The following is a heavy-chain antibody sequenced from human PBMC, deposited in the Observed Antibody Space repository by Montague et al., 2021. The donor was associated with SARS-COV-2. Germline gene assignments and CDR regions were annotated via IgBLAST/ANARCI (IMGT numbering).Heavy chain of an antibody. CDR3: ARVGVGTMVRGVIPAYYYYGMDV. V-gene: IGHV4-61*02. J-gene: IGHJ6*02. D-gene: IGHD3-10*01. CDR1: GGSISSGSYY. CDR2: IYTSGST. Sequence: TLSLTCTVSGGSISSGSYYWSWIRQPAGKGLEWIGRIYTSGSTNYNPSPKSRVTISVDTSKNRFSLKLSSVTAADTAVYYCARVGVGTMVRGVIPAYYYYGMDVWGQGTTVTVSS.